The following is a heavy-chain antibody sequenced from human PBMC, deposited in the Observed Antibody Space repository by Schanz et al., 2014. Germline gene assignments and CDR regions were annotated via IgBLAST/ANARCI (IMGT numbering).Heavy chain of an antibody. Sequence: QVHLVQSGAEVKRPGASVKVSCKASEYSFTSYSMHWVRQAPGQRLQWMGWINTGSGDTKYSQNFQGRVIITRDTSASTAYMELSSLTADDTTVYYCATGIGCNCAYNWFDYWGQGTLVTVSS. D-gene: IGHD1-1*01. J-gene: IGHJ4*02. CDR2: INTGSGDT. CDR1: EYSFTSYS. CDR3: ATGIGCNCAYNWFDY. V-gene: IGHV1-3*04.